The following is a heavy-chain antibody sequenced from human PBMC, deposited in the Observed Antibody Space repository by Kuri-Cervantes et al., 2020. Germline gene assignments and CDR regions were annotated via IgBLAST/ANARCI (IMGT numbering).Heavy chain of an antibody. V-gene: IGHV2-5*02. CDR3: ARTPNYYYYMDV. Sequence: SGPTLVKPTQTLTLTCTFSGFSLSTSGVGVGWICQPPGKALECLALIYWDDDKRYSPSLQSRLTINKDTSKNQVVLTMTNMDPVDTATYYCARTPNYYYYMDVWGKGTTVTVSS. J-gene: IGHJ6*03. CDR1: GFSLSTSGVG. CDR2: IYWDDDK.